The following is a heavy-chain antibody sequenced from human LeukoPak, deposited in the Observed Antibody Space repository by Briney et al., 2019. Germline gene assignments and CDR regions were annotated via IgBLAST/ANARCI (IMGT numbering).Heavy chain of an antibody. CDR1: GGSISSGGYY. CDR3: ARRAVNWNSRGSGWFDP. V-gene: IGHV4-30-2*01. Sequence: SETLSLTCTVSGGSISSGGYYWSWIRQPPGKGLEWIGYIYHSGSTYYNPSLKSRVTISVDRSKNQFSLKLSSVTAADTAVYYCARRAVNWNSRGSGWFDPWGQGTLVTVSS. D-gene: IGHD1-7*01. CDR2: IYHSGST. J-gene: IGHJ5*02.